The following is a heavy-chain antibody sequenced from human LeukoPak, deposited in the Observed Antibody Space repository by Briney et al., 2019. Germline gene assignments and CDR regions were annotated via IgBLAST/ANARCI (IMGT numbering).Heavy chain of an antibody. V-gene: IGHV1-69*13. Sequence: GASVKVSGKASGYTFTGYYIHWVRQAPGQGLEWMGGIIPIFGTANYAQKFQGRVTITADESTSTAYMELSSLRSEDTAVYYCARGAPRRYCSGGSCYSGWFDPWGQGTLVTVSS. CDR2: IIPIFGTA. CDR3: ARGAPRRYCSGGSCYSGWFDP. J-gene: IGHJ5*02. D-gene: IGHD2-15*01. CDR1: GYTFTGYY.